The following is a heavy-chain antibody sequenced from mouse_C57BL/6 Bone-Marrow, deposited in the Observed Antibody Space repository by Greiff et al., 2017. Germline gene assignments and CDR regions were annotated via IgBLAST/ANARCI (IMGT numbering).Heavy chain of an antibody. CDR2: ISSGGSYT. V-gene: IGHV5-6*01. Sequence: EVQLVESGGDLVKPGGSLKLSCAASGFTFSSYGMSWVRQTPDKRLEWVATISSGGSYTYYPDSVKGRFTISRDNAKNTLYLQMSSLKSDDTAMYYCASQKAPRWFAYWGQGTLVTVSA. CDR1: GFTFSSYG. J-gene: IGHJ3*01. CDR3: ASQKAPRWFAY. D-gene: IGHD1-3*01.